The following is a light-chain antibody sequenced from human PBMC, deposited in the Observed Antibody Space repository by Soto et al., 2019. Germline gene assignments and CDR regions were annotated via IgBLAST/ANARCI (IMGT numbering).Light chain of an antibody. CDR3: QQSYSALVA. CDR2: ATS. J-gene: IGKJ1*01. Sequence: IQMTQSPSSLSASVGDRVTITCRASQAIRNDLGWYQQKPAKAPELLIYATSNLQSGVPSRFSGSGSGTDFTLTISSLQPEDFATYYCQQSYSALVAFGQGTKVDIK. CDR1: QAIRND. V-gene: IGKV1-39*01.